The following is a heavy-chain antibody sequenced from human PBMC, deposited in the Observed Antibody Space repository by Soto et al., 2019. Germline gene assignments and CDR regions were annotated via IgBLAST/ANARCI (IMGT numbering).Heavy chain of an antibody. D-gene: IGHD3-3*01. CDR3: EKHSTTYDYWSGAVKGAFDV. CDR2: ISDGGDST. CDR1: GFTFSSYA. Sequence: GGSLRLSCAASGFTFSSYALTWVRQAPGKGLEWVSGISDGGDSTHYADSVKGRFTVSRDNSKNTLYLQINSLRAEDTAVYYCEKHSTTYDYWSGAVKGAFDVWGQGTMVTVSS. J-gene: IGHJ3*01. V-gene: IGHV3-23*01.